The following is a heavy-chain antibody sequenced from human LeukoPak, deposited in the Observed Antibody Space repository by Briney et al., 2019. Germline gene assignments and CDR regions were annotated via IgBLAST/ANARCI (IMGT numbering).Heavy chain of an antibody. CDR2: IIPIFGTA. D-gene: IGHD3-22*01. J-gene: IGHJ3*02. CDR3: ARAIYYYDSSGYYYGAFDI. Sequence: VASVKVSCKASGGTFSSYAISWVRQAPGQGLEWMGGIIPIFGTANYAQKFQGRVTITADKSTSTAYMELSSLRSEDTAVYYCARAIYYYDSSGYYYGAFDIWGQGTMVTASS. CDR1: GGTFSSYA. V-gene: IGHV1-69*06.